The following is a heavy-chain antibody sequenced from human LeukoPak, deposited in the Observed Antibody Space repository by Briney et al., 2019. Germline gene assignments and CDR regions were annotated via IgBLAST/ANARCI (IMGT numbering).Heavy chain of an antibody. V-gene: IGHV4-39*07. CDR2: IYYSGNT. D-gene: IGHD2-15*01. Sequence: SETLSLTCTVSGVSISSSNSYRGWIRQPPGKGLEWIGSIYYSGNTYYNASLKSQVSISIDTSKNQFSLKLSSVTAADTAVYYCARTTEGYCRGRSCYSYYYYMDVWGKGTTVTVSS. CDR3: ARTTEGYCRGRSCYSYYYYMDV. J-gene: IGHJ6*03. CDR1: GVSISSSNSY.